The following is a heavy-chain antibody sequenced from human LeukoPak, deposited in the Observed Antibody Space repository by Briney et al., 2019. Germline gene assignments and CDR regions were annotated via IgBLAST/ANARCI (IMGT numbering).Heavy chain of an antibody. Sequence: SETLSLTCTVSGGSISSSSYYWGWIRQPPGKRLEWIGSMDYSGSTYYNSSLKSRVTISVDTSKNQFSLKLSSVTAADTAVYYCARWGYSSGWYDTGIDHWGQGTLVTVSS. V-gene: IGHV4-39*07. CDR3: ARWGYSSGWYDTGIDH. J-gene: IGHJ4*02. CDR1: GGSISSSSYY. CDR2: MDYSGST. D-gene: IGHD6-19*01.